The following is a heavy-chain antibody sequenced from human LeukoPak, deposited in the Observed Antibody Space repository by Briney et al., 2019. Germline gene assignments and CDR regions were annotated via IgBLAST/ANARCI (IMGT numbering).Heavy chain of an antibody. D-gene: IGHD2/OR15-2a*01. CDR3: AKGNRDQGDYYYYGMDV. Sequence: PGGSLRLSCAASGFTFSSYGTHWVRQAPGKGLEWVALISYDGNNKYYVDSVKGRFTISRDNSKNTLFLQMNSLRAEDTAVYYCAKGNRDQGDYYYYGMDVWGQGTTVTVSS. CDR1: GFTFSSYG. CDR2: ISYDGNNK. V-gene: IGHV3-30*18. J-gene: IGHJ6*02.